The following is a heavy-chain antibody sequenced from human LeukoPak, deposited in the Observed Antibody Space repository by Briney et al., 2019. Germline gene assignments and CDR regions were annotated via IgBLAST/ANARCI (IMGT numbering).Heavy chain of an antibody. CDR3: ARATWFGGNPSGAFDI. D-gene: IGHD4-23*01. V-gene: IGHV1-46*01. Sequence: ASVKVSCKPSGYTFTNYYIDWVRQAPGQGLEWMGIINPSGGRTNDAQKFQGRVTMTRDTSTNSVYMELSRLSSEDTAVYYCARATWFGGNPSGAFDIWGQGTMVTVSS. J-gene: IGHJ3*02. CDR1: GYTFTNYY. CDR2: INPSGGRT.